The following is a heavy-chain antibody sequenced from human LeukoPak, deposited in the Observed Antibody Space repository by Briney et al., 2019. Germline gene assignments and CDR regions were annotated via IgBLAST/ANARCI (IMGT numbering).Heavy chain of an antibody. J-gene: IGHJ4*02. CDR1: GGSISSGSYY. D-gene: IGHD3-22*01. CDR2: IYTSGST. Sequence: SETLSLTCTVSGGSISSGSYYWSWIRQPAGKGLEWIGRIYTSGSTNYNPSLKSRVTMSVDTSKNQFSLKLSSVTAADTAVYYCARDGTGYYGSSGYYYFDYWGQGILVTVSS. CDR3: ARDGTGYYGSSGYYYFDY. V-gene: IGHV4-61*02.